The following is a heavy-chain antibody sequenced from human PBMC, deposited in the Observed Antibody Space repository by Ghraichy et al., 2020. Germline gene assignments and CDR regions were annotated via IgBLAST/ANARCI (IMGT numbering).Heavy chain of an antibody. CDR3: ARVPENSYYDFWSGPQDYYYGMDV. J-gene: IGHJ6*02. CDR1: GFTFSSYS. D-gene: IGHD3-3*01. Sequence: GGSLRLSCAASGFTFSSYSMNWVRQAPGKGLEWVSSISSSSSYIYYADSVKGRFTISRDNAKNSLYLQMNSLRAEDTAVYYCARVPENSYYDFWSGPQDYYYGMDVWGQGPTVTVSS. V-gene: IGHV3-21*01. CDR2: ISSSSSYI.